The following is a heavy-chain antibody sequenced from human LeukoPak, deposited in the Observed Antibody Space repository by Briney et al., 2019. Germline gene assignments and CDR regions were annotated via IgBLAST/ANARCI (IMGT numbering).Heavy chain of an antibody. Sequence: SETLSLTCAVYGVSFRGYYWSWTRQPPGKELEWIGEINHSGSTNYNPSLKSRVTISVDTSKNQFSLKLSSVTAADTAVYYCARGGGDNSGYYHDYWGQGTLVTASS. D-gene: IGHD3-22*01. CDR3: ARGGGDNSGYYHDY. CDR2: INHSGST. V-gene: IGHV4-34*01. J-gene: IGHJ4*02. CDR1: GVSFRGYY.